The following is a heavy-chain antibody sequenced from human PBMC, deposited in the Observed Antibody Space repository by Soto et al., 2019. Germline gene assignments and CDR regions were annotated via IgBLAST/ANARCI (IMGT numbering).Heavy chain of an antibody. Sequence: QVQLVQSVTEVKKPGASVQVSCKASGYSFTSYGINWVRQAPGQGLEWMGWISTYNGDTNYAQKFQGRVTMTTDTSTTTAYMELRRLTSDGTAVYFCARGDSTGSPRGWFDPWGQGTVVTVSS. V-gene: IGHV1-18*04. D-gene: IGHD6-19*01. CDR2: ISTYNGDT. CDR1: GYSFTSYG. CDR3: ARGDSTGSPRGWFDP. J-gene: IGHJ5*02.